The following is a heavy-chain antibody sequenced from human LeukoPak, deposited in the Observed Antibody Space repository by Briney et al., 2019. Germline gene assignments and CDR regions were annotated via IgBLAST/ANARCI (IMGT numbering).Heavy chain of an antibody. D-gene: IGHD6-13*01. CDR1: GASVSDGNYY. V-gene: IGHV4-61*01. CDR2: MFYSEST. CDR3: ARRAAAGNYFDY. Sequence: SETLSLTCSVSGASVSDGNYYWSWIRQPPGKGLEWIGYMFYSESTKYNPSLKSRVTISVDKSKNQFSLKLSSVTAADTAVYYCARRAAAGNYFDYWGQGTLVTVSS. J-gene: IGHJ4*02.